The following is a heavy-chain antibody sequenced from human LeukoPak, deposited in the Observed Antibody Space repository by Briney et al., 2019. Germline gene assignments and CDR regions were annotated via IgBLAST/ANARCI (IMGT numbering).Heavy chain of an antibody. CDR1: GFTFSSYE. Sequence: GGSLRLSCAASGFTFSSYEMNWVRQAPGKGLEWVSYISSSGSTIYYADSVKGRFTISRDNAKNSLYLQMNSLRAEDTALYYCARIAVAKGDFDYWGQGTLVTVSS. D-gene: IGHD6-19*01. V-gene: IGHV3-48*03. CDR3: ARIAVAKGDFDY. CDR2: ISSSGSTI. J-gene: IGHJ4*02.